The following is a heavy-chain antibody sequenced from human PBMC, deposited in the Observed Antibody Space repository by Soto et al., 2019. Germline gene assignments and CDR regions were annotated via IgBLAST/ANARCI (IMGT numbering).Heavy chain of an antibody. CDR2: ISQDGSVK. CDR3: AGRQQNYYYYGMDV. J-gene: IGHJ6*02. D-gene: IGHD6-13*01. Sequence: QVQLVESGGGVVQPGRSLTVSCAASGISISTYAMHWVRQAPGKGLEWVAVISQDGSVKYDADSVKGRFTISRDNPTNTLFLQMNSLGADDTAVYYCAGRQQNYYYYGMDVCCQGTTVTVSS. V-gene: IGHV3-30*03. CDR1: GISISTYA.